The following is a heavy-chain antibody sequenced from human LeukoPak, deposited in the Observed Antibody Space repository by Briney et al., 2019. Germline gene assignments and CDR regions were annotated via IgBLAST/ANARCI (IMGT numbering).Heavy chain of an antibody. CDR3: ATASSGWFLFDY. CDR2: INPNSGGT. J-gene: IGHJ4*02. Sequence: GASVKVSCKASGGTFSSYAISWVRQAPGQGLEWMGWINPNSGGTNYAQKFQGRVTMTRDTSISTAYMELSRLRSDDTAVYYCATASSGWFLFDYWGQGTLVTVSS. CDR1: GGTFSSYA. V-gene: IGHV1-2*02. D-gene: IGHD6-19*01.